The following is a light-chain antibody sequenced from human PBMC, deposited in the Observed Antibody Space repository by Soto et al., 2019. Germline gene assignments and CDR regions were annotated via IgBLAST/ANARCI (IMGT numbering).Light chain of an antibody. CDR1: QSVSNS. Sequence: EIVLTQPPGTLSLSPGERATLSCRASQSVSNSLAWYQQKPGQAPRLLIYSASSRATGIPDRFSGSGSGTDFTLTVSRLEPEDFAVFYCQQYGSSPWTFGQGTKVDIK. J-gene: IGKJ1*01. V-gene: IGKV3-20*01. CDR3: QQYGSSPWT. CDR2: SAS.